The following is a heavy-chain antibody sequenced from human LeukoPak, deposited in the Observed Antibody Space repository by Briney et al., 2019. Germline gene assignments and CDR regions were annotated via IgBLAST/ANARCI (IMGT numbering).Heavy chain of an antibody. CDR2: ISCSSSYI. Sequence: GGSLRLSCAASGFTFSSYSMNWVRQAPGKGLEWVSSISCSSSYIYYADSVKGRFTISRDNAKNPLYLQMNSLRAEDTAVYYCARDFWRTYYYDSSGYYSPFDYWGQGTLVTVSS. D-gene: IGHD3-22*01. J-gene: IGHJ4*02. CDR1: GFTFSSYS. CDR3: ARDFWRTYYYDSSGYYSPFDY. V-gene: IGHV3-21*01.